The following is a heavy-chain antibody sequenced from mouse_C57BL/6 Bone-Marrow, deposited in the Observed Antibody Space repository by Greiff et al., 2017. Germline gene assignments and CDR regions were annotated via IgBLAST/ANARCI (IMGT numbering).Heavy chain of an antibody. CDR3: TTGYYYGSKDWYFDV. J-gene: IGHJ1*03. CDR2: IDPENGDT. D-gene: IGHD1-1*01. Sequence: EVQLVESGAELVRPGASVKLSCTASGFNIKDDYMHWVKQRPEQGLEWIGWIDPENGDTEYASKFQGKATITADTSSNTAYLQPSSLTSEDTAVYYCTTGYYYGSKDWYFDVWGTGTTVTVSS. CDR1: GFNIKDDY. V-gene: IGHV14-4*01.